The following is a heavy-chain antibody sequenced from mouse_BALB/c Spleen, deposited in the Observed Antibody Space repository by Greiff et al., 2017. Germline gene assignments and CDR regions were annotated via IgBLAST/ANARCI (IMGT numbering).Heavy chain of an antibody. CDR1: GYTFTSYW. CDR2: ISPGNGDI. D-gene: IGHD3-3*01. J-gene: IGHJ3*01. V-gene: IGHV1S53*02. Sequence: VQRVESGAELAKPGASVKMSCKASGYTFTSYWMHWVKQKPEQGLEWIGYISPGNGDIKYNEKFKGKATLTADKSSSTAYMQLNSLTSEDSAVYFCKNGDGFAYWGQGTLVTVSA. CDR3: KNGDGFAY.